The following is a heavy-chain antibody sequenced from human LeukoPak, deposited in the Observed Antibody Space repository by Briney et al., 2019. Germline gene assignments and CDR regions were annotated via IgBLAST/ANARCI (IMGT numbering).Heavy chain of an antibody. CDR3: AKETGRDGYNDHFDY. CDR1: GFTFSSYA. J-gene: IGHJ4*02. CDR2: ISGSGGST. Sequence: GGSLRLSCAASGFTFSSYAMSWVRQAPGKGLEWVSAISGSGGSTYYADSVKGRFTISRDNSKNTLHLQMNSLRAEDTAVYYCAKETGRDGYNDHFDYWGQGTLVTVSS. V-gene: IGHV3-23*01. D-gene: IGHD5-24*01.